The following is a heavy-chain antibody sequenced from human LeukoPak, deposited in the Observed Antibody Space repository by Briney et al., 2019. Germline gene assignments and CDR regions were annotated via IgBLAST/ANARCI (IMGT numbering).Heavy chain of an antibody. CDR3: ARHCTSSSCYSFDY. CDR1: GFTFSDFY. CDR2: ISASGSAT. D-gene: IGHD2-2*01. V-gene: IGHV3-11*04. J-gene: IGHJ4*02. Sequence: PGGSLRLSCAASGFTFSDFYMSWIRQAPGKGLEWISSISASGSATYYADSVKGRFTISRGNAKNSLRLQMDGLRAEDTALYYCARHCTSSSCYSFDYWGQGTLVTVSS.